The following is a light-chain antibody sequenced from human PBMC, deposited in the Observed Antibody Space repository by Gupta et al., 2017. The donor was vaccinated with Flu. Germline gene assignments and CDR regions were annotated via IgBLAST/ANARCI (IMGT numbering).Light chain of an antibody. CDR2: KAS. J-gene: IGKJ4*01. CDR3: QQDDSYSIT. Sequence: DIQLTQSPSTLSAYVGDRVTITCRASQSLTSWLAWYQQKPGKAPKLLIYKASNLESGVPSRFSGSGSGTEFTLTISSLQPDDFATYYCQQDDSYSITLGRGTKLEMK. CDR1: QSLTSW. V-gene: IGKV1-5*03.